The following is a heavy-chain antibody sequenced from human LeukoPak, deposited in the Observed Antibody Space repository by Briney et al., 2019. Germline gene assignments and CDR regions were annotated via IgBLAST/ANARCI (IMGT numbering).Heavy chain of an antibody. Sequence: GGSLRLSCAASGFTFSSYWMSWVRQAPGKGLEWVANIKQDGSEKYYVDSVKGRFTVSRDNDKNSLFLQMNSLRAEDTALYYCATRLTADSYEASDIWGQGTMVTVSS. CDR1: GFTFSSYW. J-gene: IGHJ3*02. D-gene: IGHD6-13*01. CDR3: ATRLTADSYEASDI. V-gene: IGHV3-7*01. CDR2: IKQDGSEK.